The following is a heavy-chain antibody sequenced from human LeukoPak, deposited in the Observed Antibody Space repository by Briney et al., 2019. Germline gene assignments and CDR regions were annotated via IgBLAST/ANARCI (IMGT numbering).Heavy chain of an antibody. CDR3: ARVGSRVAGTYYDILTEDDYFDY. CDR1: GYTFTGYY. J-gene: IGHJ4*02. CDR2: INPNSGGT. Sequence: ASVKVSCKASGYTFTGYYMHWVRQAPGQGLEWLGRINPNSGGTNYAHKFQGRVTMTRDTSISTAYTELSRLRSDDTVVYYCARVGSRVAGTYYDILTEDDYFDYWGQGTLVTVSS. V-gene: IGHV1-2*05. D-gene: IGHD3-9*01.